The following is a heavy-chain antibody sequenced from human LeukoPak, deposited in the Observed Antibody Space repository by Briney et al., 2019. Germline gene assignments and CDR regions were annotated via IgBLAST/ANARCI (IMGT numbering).Heavy chain of an antibody. CDR3: VRDFTNIRGGGYFDN. D-gene: IGHD2/OR15-2a*01. Sequence: PGRSLRLSCAASGFPLSSYVMHWLRQAPGKGLEWVAVIWFDGGKIYYADSVKGRFTISRDNSKNTLYLQMNSLRAEDTAVYHCVRDFTNIRGGGYFDNWGQGTLVTVSS. V-gene: IGHV3-33*01. CDR2: IWFDGGKI. J-gene: IGHJ4*02. CDR1: GFPLSSYV.